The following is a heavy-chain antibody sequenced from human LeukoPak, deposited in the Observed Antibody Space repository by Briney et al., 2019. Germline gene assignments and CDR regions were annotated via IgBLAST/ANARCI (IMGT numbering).Heavy chain of an antibody. CDR2: ISGSGGTT. D-gene: IGHD6-19*01. CDR3: AKGSAVAGYYFDY. V-gene: IGHV3-23*01. J-gene: IGHJ4*02. Sequence: GGSLRLSCAASGFTFSNYAMSWVRQAPGKGLEWVSAISGSGGTTYYADSVKGRFTISRDNSKNTLYLQMNSLRGEDTAVYYCAKGSAVAGYYFDYWGQGTLVTVSS. CDR1: GFTFSNYA.